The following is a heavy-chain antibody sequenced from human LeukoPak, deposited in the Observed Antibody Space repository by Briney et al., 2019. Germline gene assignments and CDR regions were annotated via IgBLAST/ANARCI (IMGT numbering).Heavy chain of an antibody. CDR3: ARSLGSCSTTTCYDNWFDP. CDR1: GFTFSSYW. V-gene: IGHV3-7*01. D-gene: IGHD2-2*01. CDR2: IKQDGSET. J-gene: IGHJ5*02. Sequence: GGSLRLSCAASGFTFSSYWMTWVRQAPGKGLEWVANIKQDGSETYYVDSVKGRFTISRDNAKNSLYLQMNSLRAEDTAVYYCARSLGSCSTTTCYDNWFDPWGQGTLVTVSS.